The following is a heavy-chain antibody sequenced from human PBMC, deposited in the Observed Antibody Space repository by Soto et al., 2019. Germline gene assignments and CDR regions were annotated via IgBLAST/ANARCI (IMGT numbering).Heavy chain of an antibody. V-gene: IGHV1-69*06. CDR1: GGTLSDHG. CDR2: TIPVFNTA. D-gene: IGHD3-10*01. J-gene: IGHJ3*02. CDR3: ARGVYGSGNYYTGPSAFDI. Sequence: QVQLEQSGAEVKKPGSSVKVSCQASGGTLSDHGVAWLRQAPGQGLEWMGGTIPVFNTAKYAQKFQGRVTVTADKFTDIAYRELSSLRSEETAFYFCARGVYGSGNYYTGPSAFDIWGQGTMVIVSS.